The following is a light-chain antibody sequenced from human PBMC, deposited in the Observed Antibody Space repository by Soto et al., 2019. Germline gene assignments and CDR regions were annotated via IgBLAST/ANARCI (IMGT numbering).Light chain of an antibody. V-gene: IGKV1-39*01. CDR2: AAS. CDR3: QESHST. J-gene: IGKJ2*01. CDR1: QSIGTY. Sequence: DAQMTQSPSSLSASVGDSVTITCRASQSIGTYLDWYQHKPGKAPKLLIYAASSLQSGVPSRFSGSGSGTDFSLTISSLQPEHFATYYCQESHSTFGQGTKLEIK.